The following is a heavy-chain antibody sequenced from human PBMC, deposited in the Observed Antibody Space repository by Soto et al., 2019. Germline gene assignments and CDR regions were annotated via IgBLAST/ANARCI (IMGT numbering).Heavy chain of an antibody. CDR1: GFTFSSYS. Sequence: GGSLRLSCAASGFTFSSYSMNWVRQAPGKGLEWVSYISSSSSTIYYADSVKGRFTISRDNAKNSLYLQMNSLRDEDTAVYYCARLDDYGDNYWYFDLWGRGTLVTVS. CDR2: ISSSSSTI. CDR3: ARLDDYGDNYWYFDL. D-gene: IGHD4-17*01. V-gene: IGHV3-48*02. J-gene: IGHJ2*01.